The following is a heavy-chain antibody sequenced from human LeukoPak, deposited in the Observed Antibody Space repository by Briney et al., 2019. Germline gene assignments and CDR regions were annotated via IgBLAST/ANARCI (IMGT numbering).Heavy chain of an antibody. J-gene: IGHJ4*02. Sequence: PGGSLRLSCAASGFTFSSYGMSWVRQAPGKGLEWVSAISGSGGSTYYADSVKGRFTISRDNSKNTLYLQMNSLRAEDTAVYYCAKGRTMIVVVIPFDYWGQGTLVTVSS. CDR2: ISGSGGST. D-gene: IGHD3-22*01. CDR3: AKGRTMIVVVIPFDY. V-gene: IGHV3-23*01. CDR1: GFTFSSYG.